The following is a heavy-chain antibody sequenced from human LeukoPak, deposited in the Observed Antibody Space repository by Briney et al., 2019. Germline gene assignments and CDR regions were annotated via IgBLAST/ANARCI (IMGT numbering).Heavy chain of an antibody. Sequence: ASVTVSCKPSGYTFTSYGISWVRQAPGQGLEWMGWISAYNGNTNYAQKLQGRVTMTTDTSTSTAYMELRSLRSDDTAVYYCARIPTGGFLEWSYYYYGMDVWGQGTTVTVSS. V-gene: IGHV1-18*01. CDR2: ISAYNGNT. CDR3: ARIPTGGFLEWSYYYYGMDV. CDR1: GYTFTSYG. D-gene: IGHD3-3*01. J-gene: IGHJ6*02.